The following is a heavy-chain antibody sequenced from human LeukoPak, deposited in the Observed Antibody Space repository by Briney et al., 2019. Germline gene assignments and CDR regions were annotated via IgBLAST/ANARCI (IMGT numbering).Heavy chain of an antibody. CDR3: ASVNYYDSSGYRVDAFDI. J-gene: IGHJ3*02. Sequence: SETLSLTCAVYGGSFSGYYWSWIRQPPGKGLEWIGYIYYSGSTNYNPSLKSRVTISVDTSKNQFSLKLSSVTAADTAVYYCASVNYYDSSGYRVDAFDIWGQGTMVTVSS. D-gene: IGHD3-22*01. CDR1: GGSFSGYY. CDR2: IYYSGST. V-gene: IGHV4-59*01.